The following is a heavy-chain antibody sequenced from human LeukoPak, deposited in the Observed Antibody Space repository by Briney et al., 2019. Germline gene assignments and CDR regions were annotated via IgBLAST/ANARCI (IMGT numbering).Heavy chain of an antibody. J-gene: IGHJ5*02. Sequence: GGSLRLSCAASGFTFSSYSMNWVRQAPGKGREWVSSIGSSSSYIYYADSVKGRFTISRDNAKNSLYLQMNSLRAEDTAVYYCARSGYDFWSGYSDWFDPRGQGTLVTVSS. CDR1: GFTFSSYS. D-gene: IGHD3-3*01. V-gene: IGHV3-21*01. CDR3: ARSGYDFWSGYSDWFDP. CDR2: IGSSSSYI.